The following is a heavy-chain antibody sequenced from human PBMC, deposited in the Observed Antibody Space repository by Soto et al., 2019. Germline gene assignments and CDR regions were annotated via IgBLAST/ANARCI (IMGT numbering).Heavy chain of an antibody. J-gene: IGHJ5*02. CDR3: AKYINLDYYDSSGYHVPQFDP. CDR1: GFTFSSYA. V-gene: IGHV3-23*01. CDR2: ISGSGGST. D-gene: IGHD3-22*01. Sequence: GGSLRLSCAAPGFTFSSYAMSWVRQAPGKGLEWFSAISGSGGSTYYADSVKGRFTISRDNSKNTLYLQMNSLRAEDTAVYYCAKYINLDYYDSSGYHVPQFDPWGQGTLVTVSS.